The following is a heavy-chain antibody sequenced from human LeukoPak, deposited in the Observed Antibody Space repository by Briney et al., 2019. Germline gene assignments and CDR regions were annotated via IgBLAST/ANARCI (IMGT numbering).Heavy chain of an antibody. J-gene: IGHJ4*02. V-gene: IGHV4-59*01. Sequence: SETLSLTCIVSGDSISSSYWSWIRQSPGKGLERIGYVHYAESSYYNPSLKSRVTLSVDTSKNQFSLRLSSVTAADTAVYYCAGYGSRSSYKAFDYWGQGTLVTVSS. CDR3: AGYGSRSSYKAFDY. CDR1: GDSISSSY. CDR2: VHYAESS. D-gene: IGHD3-10*01.